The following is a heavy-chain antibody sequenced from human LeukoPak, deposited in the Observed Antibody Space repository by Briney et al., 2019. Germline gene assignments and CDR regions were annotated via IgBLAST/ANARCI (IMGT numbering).Heavy chain of an antibody. J-gene: IGHJ3*01. CDR2: MKGDGSEK. D-gene: IGHD3-16*01. CDR3: ARPAYTAAYDL. Sequence: PGGSLRLSCVASGLTFSTYWMTWVRQAPGKGLEWVANMKGDGSEKHYVDSVKGRFTISRDNARNSLYLEMNSLRAEDSAVYYCARPAYTAAYDLWGQGTLVTVSS. V-gene: IGHV3-7*01. CDR1: GLTFSTYW.